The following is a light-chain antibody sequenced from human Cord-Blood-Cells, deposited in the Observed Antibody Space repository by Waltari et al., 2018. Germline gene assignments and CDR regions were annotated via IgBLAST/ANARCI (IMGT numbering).Light chain of an antibody. CDR1: QSLSSY. V-gene: IGKV1-39*01. CDR2: SAS. CDR3: QQSYSTPLFT. J-gene: IGKJ3*01. Sequence: DIQMTQSPSSLSASVGDRVTITCRASQSLSSYLNWYQQKPGKAPQLLIYSASSLQSGVPSRFSGRGSWTKFTLTISSLLPEDFATYYCQQSYSTPLFTFGPGTKVDIK.